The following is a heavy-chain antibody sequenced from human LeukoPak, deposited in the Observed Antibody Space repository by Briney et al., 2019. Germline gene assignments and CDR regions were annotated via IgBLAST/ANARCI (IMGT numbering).Heavy chain of an antibody. J-gene: IGHJ4*02. V-gene: IGHV4-59*01. D-gene: IGHD6-13*01. CDR3: ARVTGYMVEDYFDS. CDR2: IYYSGST. Sequence: SETLSLACTVSGGSISRYYWSWIRQPPGKGLEWIGYIYYSGSTNYNPSLKSRVTISVDTSKNQFSLRLRSVTAADTAVYYCARVTGYMVEDYFDSWGQGTLVTVSS. CDR1: GGSISRYY.